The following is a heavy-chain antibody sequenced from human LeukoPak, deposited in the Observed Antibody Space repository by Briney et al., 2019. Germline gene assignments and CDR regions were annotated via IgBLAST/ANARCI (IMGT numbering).Heavy chain of an antibody. CDR3: TTERVYYDSSGIFDY. Sequence: GGSLRLSCAASGFTFSYAWMNWVRQAPGKGLEWVGRVKSKTDDGTIDHAAPVKGRFIISRDDSKNTLYLQMNSLKSEDTAVYFCTTERVYYDSSGIFDYWGQGTLVTVSS. D-gene: IGHD3-22*01. J-gene: IGHJ4*02. CDR2: VKSKTDDGTI. V-gene: IGHV3-15*07. CDR1: GFTFSYAW.